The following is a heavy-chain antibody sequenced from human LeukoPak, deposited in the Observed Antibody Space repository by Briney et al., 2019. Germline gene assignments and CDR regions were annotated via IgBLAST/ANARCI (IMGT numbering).Heavy chain of an antibody. D-gene: IGHD6-6*01. CDR1: GASVSNSGYY. CDR2: GYFSGTT. Sequence: PSETLSLTCSVSGASVSNSGYYWAWIRQSPGKTLEWIGSGYFSGTTFYNPSLERRVSISVDTSKNLVQLKLSSVTAADTAVYYCARHPPNSSSAQGRFAFWGPGTLVAVSS. J-gene: IGHJ4*02. CDR3: ARHPPNSSSAQGRFAF. V-gene: IGHV4-39*01.